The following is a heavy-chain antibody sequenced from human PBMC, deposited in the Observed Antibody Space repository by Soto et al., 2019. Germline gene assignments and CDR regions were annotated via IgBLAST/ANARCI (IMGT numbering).Heavy chain of an antibody. CDR3: AKRSLSPYCDGGSCYSPCDY. V-gene: IGHV3-23*01. D-gene: IGHD2-15*01. J-gene: IGHJ4*02. Sequence: EVQLLESGGGLVQPGGSLRLYCAASGFTFSNYAMSWVRQAPGKGLDWVSTISVPDGSTYYADSVKGRFTISRDNSKNTLYLQMHSLRAEDTATYYCAKRSLSPYCDGGSCYSPCDYWVQGTLITVSS. CDR1: GFTFSNYA. CDR2: ISVPDGST.